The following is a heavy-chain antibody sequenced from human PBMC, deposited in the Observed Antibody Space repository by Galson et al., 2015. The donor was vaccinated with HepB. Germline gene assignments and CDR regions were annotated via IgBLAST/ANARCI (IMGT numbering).Heavy chain of an antibody. J-gene: IGHJ6*03. D-gene: IGHD4-17*01. CDR1: GFTFGSYW. Sequence: SLRLSCAASGFTFGSYWMSWVRQAPGKGLEWVADIKEDESETHYVDSVMGRFTISRDNAKNSLYLQMNSLRVEDAAVYYCARSARGDYSYYYYMDVWGKGTTVTVSS. CDR2: IKEDESET. V-gene: IGHV3-7*01. CDR3: ARSARGDYSYYYYMDV.